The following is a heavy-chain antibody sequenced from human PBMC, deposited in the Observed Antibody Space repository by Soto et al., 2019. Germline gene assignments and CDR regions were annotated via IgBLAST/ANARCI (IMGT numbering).Heavy chain of an antibody. Sequence: EVQLLESGGGLVQPGGSLRLSCVASGFTLSTYTMSWVRQAPGKGLEWVSVISGSGGSPSYADSVQGRFSISRDNPKNTLYLQMNSLRGEDTAMYYCAKARCSTTNCYVPDYWGQGTLVTVSS. CDR1: GFTLSTYT. D-gene: IGHD2-2*01. J-gene: IGHJ4*02. CDR3: AKARCSTTNCYVPDY. V-gene: IGHV3-23*01. CDR2: ISGSGGSP.